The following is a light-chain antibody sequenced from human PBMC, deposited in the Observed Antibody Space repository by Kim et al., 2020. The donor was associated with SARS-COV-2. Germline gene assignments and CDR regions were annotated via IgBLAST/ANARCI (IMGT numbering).Light chain of an antibody. V-gene: IGKV1-9*01. Sequence: GDSVTITCRASQDMRNSLAWYQQKPGKVPKLLIYGASTLQSGVPLRFSGSGSGTDFTLTISSLQPEDFATYYRQQLNSYSLTFGGGTKVDIK. J-gene: IGKJ4*01. CDR2: GAS. CDR3: QQLNSYSLT. CDR1: QDMRNS.